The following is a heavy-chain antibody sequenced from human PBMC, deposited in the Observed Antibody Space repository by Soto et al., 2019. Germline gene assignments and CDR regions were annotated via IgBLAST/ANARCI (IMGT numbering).Heavy chain of an antibody. CDR1: GGSISSYY. V-gene: IGHV4-59*01. D-gene: IGHD6-6*01. CDR2: IYYSGST. J-gene: IGHJ3*02. Sequence: PSETLSLTCTVSGGSISSYYWSWIRQPPGKGLEWIGYIYYSGSTNYNPSLKSRVTISVDTSKNQFSLKLSSVTAADTAVYYCARVGAARLIGAFDIWGQGTMLTVSS. CDR3: ARVGAARLIGAFDI.